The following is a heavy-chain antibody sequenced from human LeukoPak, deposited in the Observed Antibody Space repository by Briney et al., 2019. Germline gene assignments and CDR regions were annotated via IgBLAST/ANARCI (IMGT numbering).Heavy chain of an antibody. V-gene: IGHV4-59*08. CDR1: GGSISSYY. CDR3: ARVPTTVNMYYFDY. CDR2: IYYSGNT. Sequence: NPSETLSLTCTVSGGSISSYYWSWIRQPPGKGLEWIGYIYYSGNTNYNPFLKSRLTISVDTSKNQFSLSLSSVTAADTAVYYCARVPTTVNMYYFDYWGQGTLVTVSS. D-gene: IGHD4-17*01. J-gene: IGHJ4*02.